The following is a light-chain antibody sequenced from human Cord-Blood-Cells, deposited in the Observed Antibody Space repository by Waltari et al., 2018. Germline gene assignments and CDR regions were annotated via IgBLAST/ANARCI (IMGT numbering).Light chain of an antibody. J-gene: IGLJ3*02. CDR2: EGS. V-gene: IGLV2-23*01. CDR3: CSYAGSSTYWV. CDR1: SSDVWSYNL. Sequence: QSALTQPASVSGSPGQSITIPCTGTSSDVWSYNLVPGYQQHPGKAPKLRIYEGSKRPSGVSNRFSGSKSGNTASLTISGLQAEDEADYYCCSYAGSSTYWVFGGGTKLTVL.